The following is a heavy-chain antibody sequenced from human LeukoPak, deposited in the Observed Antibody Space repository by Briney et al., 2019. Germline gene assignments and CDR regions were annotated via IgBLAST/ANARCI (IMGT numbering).Heavy chain of an antibody. D-gene: IGHD3-22*01. CDR2: ISGSGGST. J-gene: IGHJ4*02. CDR1: GYTFSSYA. CDR3: AKDSSGYYPYYFDY. V-gene: IGHV3-23*01. Sequence: GGFLRLSCAASGYTFSSYAMSWVRQAPGKGLEWVSAISGSGGSTYYADSVKGRFTISRDNSKNTLYLQMNSLRAEDTAVYYCAKDSSGYYPYYFDYWGQGTLVTVSS.